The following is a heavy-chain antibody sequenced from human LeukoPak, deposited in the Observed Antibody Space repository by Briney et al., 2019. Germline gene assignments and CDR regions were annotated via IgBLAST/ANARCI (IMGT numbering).Heavy chain of an antibody. Sequence: ASVKVSCKASGYTFTGYYMHWVRQAPGQGLEWMGWINPNSGGTNYAQKFQGRVTMTRDTSISTAYMELGRLRSDDTAVYYCARDSSGWDYWFDPWGQGTLVTVSS. J-gene: IGHJ5*02. CDR2: INPNSGGT. D-gene: IGHD6-19*01. CDR1: GYTFTGYY. V-gene: IGHV1-2*02. CDR3: ARDSSGWDYWFDP.